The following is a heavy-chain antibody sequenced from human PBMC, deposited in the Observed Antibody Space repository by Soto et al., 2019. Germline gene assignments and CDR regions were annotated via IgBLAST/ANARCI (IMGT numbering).Heavy chain of an antibody. CDR2: INHSGST. J-gene: IGHJ6*03. V-gene: IGHV4-34*01. CDR3: ARTSAPDDIVVVVAAAKRSGYYYYMDV. CDR1: GGSFSGYY. Sequence: SETLSLTCAVYGGSFSGYYWSWIRQPPGKGLEWIGEINHSGSTNYNPSLKSRVTISVDTSKNQFSLKLSSVTAADTAVYYCARTSAPDDIVVVVAAAKRSGYYYYMDVWGKGTTVTVSS. D-gene: IGHD2-15*01.